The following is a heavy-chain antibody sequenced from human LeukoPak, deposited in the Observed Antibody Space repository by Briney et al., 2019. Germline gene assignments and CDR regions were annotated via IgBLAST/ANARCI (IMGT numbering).Heavy chain of an antibody. CDR1: GYTSTGYY. V-gene: IGHV1-2*02. J-gene: IGHJ4*02. CDR2: INPNSGGT. D-gene: IGHD5-18*01. Sequence: ASVKVSCKASGYTSTGYYMHWVRQAPGQGLGWMGWINPNSGGTNYAQKFQGRVTMTRDTSSSTAYMELSRLRSDDTAVYYCAGDRGYSYGYSLDYWGQGTLVTVSS. CDR3: AGDRGYSYGYSLDY.